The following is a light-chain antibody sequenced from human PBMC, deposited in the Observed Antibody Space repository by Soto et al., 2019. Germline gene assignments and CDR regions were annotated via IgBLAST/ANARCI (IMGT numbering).Light chain of an antibody. V-gene: IGKV1-5*03. J-gene: IGKJ1*01. CDR1: QSIDSW. CDR2: KAS. Sequence: IQMTQSPSTLSASVGDRVTITCRASQSIDSWLAWHQQKPGKAPTLLISKASSLESGVPSRFSGSGSGTEFTLTISSLQPDDFATYYCQQYNSYRAFGQGTKVDI. CDR3: QQYNSYRA.